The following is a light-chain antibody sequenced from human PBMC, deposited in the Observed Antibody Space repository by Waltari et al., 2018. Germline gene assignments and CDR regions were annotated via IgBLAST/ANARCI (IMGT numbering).Light chain of an antibody. CDR2: WAS. Sequence: DIVITQSPQSLPVSLGERATTTCKSSQSVLHSSNNKNYFAWYQQKPGQPPKLLMYWASTRKSGVPDRFSGSGSGTDFTLTISSLQAEDVAVYYCQQFQSHLRTFGQGTKVEIK. CDR3: QQFQSHLRT. V-gene: IGKV4-1*01. CDR1: QSVLHSSNNKNY. J-gene: IGKJ1*01.